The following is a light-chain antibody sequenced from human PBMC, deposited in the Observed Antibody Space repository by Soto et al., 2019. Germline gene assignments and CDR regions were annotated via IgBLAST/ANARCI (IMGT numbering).Light chain of an antibody. CDR1: QGIGND. Sequence: DIQMTQSPSSLSASVGDRVTITCRASQGIGNDLGWFQQKPGKAPKRLIYAASSLQSGVPSRFSGSRSGTEFTLTISNLQPEDFATYYCLQHTTDPWTFGQGTKVEVK. J-gene: IGKJ1*01. V-gene: IGKV1-17*02. CDR2: AAS. CDR3: LQHTTDPWT.